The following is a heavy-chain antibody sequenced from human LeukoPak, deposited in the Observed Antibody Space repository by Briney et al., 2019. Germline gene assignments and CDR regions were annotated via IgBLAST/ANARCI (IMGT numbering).Heavy chain of an antibody. CDR3: ARDQGSYYDYYYYYMDV. D-gene: IGHD1-26*01. Sequence: GRSLRLSCAASGFTFSSYAMHWVRQAPGKGLEWVAVISYDGSNKYYADSVKGRFTISRDNSKNTLYLQMNSLRAEDTAVYYCARDQGSYYDYYYYYMDVWGKGTTVTVSS. CDR2: ISYDGSNK. CDR1: GFTFSSYA. J-gene: IGHJ6*03. V-gene: IGHV3-30*04.